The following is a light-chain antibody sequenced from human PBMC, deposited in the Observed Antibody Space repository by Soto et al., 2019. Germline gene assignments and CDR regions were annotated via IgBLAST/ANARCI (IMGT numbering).Light chain of an antibody. CDR3: QKYNNWPGYN. V-gene: IGKV3-15*01. CDR1: QSVSSN. Sequence: EIVMTQSPATLSVSPGERATLSCRASQSVSSNLAWYQQKPGQAPRLLIYGASTRATGIPARFSGSGYGTGLTLNISSLLSEDFAVYYCQKYNNWPGYNFSQGTKLKIK. CDR2: GAS. J-gene: IGKJ2*01.